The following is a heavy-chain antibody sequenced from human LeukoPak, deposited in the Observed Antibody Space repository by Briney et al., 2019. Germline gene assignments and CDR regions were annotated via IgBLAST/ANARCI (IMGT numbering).Heavy chain of an antibody. V-gene: IGHV6-1*01. J-gene: IGHJ1*01. CDR3: AKGYSSSWYGPEYFQH. CDR2: TYYRSKWYN. CDR1: GDSVSSNCAA. D-gene: IGHD6-13*01. Sequence: SQTLSLTCAISGDSVSSNCAAWNWIRQSPSRGLEWLGRTYYRSKWYNDYAVSVKSRITINPDTSKNQFSLQLNSVTPEDTAVYYCAKGYSSSWYGPEYFQHWGQGTLVTVSS.